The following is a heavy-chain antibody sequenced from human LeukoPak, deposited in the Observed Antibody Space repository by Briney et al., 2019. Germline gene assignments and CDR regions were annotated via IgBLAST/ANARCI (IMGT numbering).Heavy chain of an antibody. CDR3: ARLGSTPHLNYYYYYGMDV. D-gene: IGHD1-1*01. Sequence: WVRQAPGKGLEWIGSIYYSESTYYNPSLKSRVTISVDTSKNQFSLKLSSVTAADTAVYYCARLGSTPHLNYYYYYGMDVWGQGTTVTVSS. J-gene: IGHJ6*02. CDR2: IYYSEST. V-gene: IGHV4-39*01.